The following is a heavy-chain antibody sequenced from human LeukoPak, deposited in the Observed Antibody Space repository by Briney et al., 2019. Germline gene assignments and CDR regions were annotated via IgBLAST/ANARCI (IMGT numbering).Heavy chain of an antibody. CDR3: ASTDYYGSGSYLPFDY. J-gene: IGHJ4*02. CDR2: IYPANSDT. CDR1: GYRFSSYW. Sequence: GESLKISCKGFGYRFSSYWTGWVRQLPGKGLEWMGTIYPANSDTRYSPSFQGQVTISADKSVSTAYLQWSSLKASDNAMYYCASTDYYGSGSYLPFDYWGQGTLVTVSS. V-gene: IGHV5-51*01. D-gene: IGHD3-10*01.